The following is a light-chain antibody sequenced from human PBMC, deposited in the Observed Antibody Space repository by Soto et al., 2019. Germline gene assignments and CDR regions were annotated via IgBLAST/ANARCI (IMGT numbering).Light chain of an antibody. CDR3: QQRSKWPRT. Sequence: EIVLTQSSATPSLSPGERATLSCRASQSVTSNALARYQQKPGQAPRLLIYGVSSRATGIPDRFSGSGSGTDFTLTISSLEPEDFAVYYCQQRSKWPRTFGGGTKVEIK. CDR2: GVS. CDR1: QSVTSNA. V-gene: IGKV3D-20*02. J-gene: IGKJ4*01.